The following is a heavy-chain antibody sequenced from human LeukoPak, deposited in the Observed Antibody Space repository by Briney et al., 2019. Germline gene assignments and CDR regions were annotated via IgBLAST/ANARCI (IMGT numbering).Heavy chain of an antibody. V-gene: IGHV3-74*01. J-gene: IGHJ2*01. CDR3: ARVSIGAWYFDL. Sequence: PGGSLSLSCAASGFPFISYCMPWARHPPGRGLVGVAHINGGGSTTIYAASVTGRLSISRDNAKNTQYLQMNRLGAEDTAVYYCARVSIGAWYFDLWGRGTLVTVSS. D-gene: IGHD3-16*01. CDR2: INGGGSTT. CDR1: GFPFISYC.